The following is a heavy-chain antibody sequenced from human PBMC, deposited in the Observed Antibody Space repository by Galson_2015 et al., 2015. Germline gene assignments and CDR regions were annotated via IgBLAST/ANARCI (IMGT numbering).Heavy chain of an antibody. Sequence: SVKVSCKASGFTIANSAVQWVRQARGQRLEWMGGIIPIFGTANYAQKFQGRVTITADESTSTAYMELSSLRSEDTAVYYCARVKRAQASRGYFDYWGQGTLVTVSS. V-gene: IGHV1-69*13. J-gene: IGHJ4*02. CDR3: ARVKRAQASRGYFDY. CDR2: IIPIFGTA. CDR1: GFTIANSA.